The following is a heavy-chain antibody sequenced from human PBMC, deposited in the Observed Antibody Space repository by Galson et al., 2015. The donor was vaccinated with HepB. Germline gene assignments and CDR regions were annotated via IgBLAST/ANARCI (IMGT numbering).Heavy chain of an antibody. Sequence: SLRLSCAASGFSFSTSWMTWVRQAPGRGLEWVANIKEDDGERAYAASVKGRFVISRDNGKKSMYLQMNRLRVEDTAVYYCASLVRTSGHNWHSLLYYVDYWGQGSPVTVSS. CDR1: GFSFSTSW. J-gene: IGHJ4*02. V-gene: IGHV3-7*03. CDR3: ASLVRTSGHNWHSLLYYVDY. D-gene: IGHD1-1*01. CDR2: IKEDDGER.